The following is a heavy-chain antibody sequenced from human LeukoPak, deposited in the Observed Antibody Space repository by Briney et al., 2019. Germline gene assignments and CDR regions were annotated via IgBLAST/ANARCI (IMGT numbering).Heavy chain of an antibody. Sequence: GGSLRLSCTTSGFTFGDYAMSWVRQAPGKGLEWVGFIRSKTYGGTTEHAASVKGRFTISRDDSKSIAYLQMNSLKTEDTAVYYCTQYGDNANLDYWGQGTLVAVSS. CDR2: IRSKTYGGTT. CDR1: GFTFGDYA. V-gene: IGHV3-49*04. J-gene: IGHJ4*02. D-gene: IGHD4-17*01. CDR3: TQYGDNANLDY.